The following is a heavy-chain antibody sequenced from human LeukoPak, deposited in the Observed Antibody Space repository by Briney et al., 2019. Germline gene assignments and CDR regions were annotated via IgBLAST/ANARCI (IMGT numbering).Heavy chain of an antibody. J-gene: IGHJ4*02. CDR3: ARDGYGDYVG. D-gene: IGHD4-17*01. V-gene: IGHV4-59*01. CDR1: GGSISSYY. CDR2: IYYSGST. Sequence: KPSETLSLTCTVSGGSISSYYWSWIRQPPGKGLEWIGYIYYSGSTNYNPSLKSRVTISVDTSKNQFSLKLSSVTAADTAVYYCARDGYGDYVGWGQGTLVTVSS.